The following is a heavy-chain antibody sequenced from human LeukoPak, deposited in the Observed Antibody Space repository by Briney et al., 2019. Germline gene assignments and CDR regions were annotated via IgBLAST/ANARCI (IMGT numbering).Heavy chain of an antibody. Sequence: SETLSLTCAVYGGSFSGYYWSWIRQPPGKGLEWIGEINHSGSTNYNPSLKSRVTISVDTSKNQFSLKLSSVTAADTAVYYCARHRRVGVPAAMKGYYYYYMDVWGKGTTVTISS. CDR1: GGSFSGYY. J-gene: IGHJ6*03. V-gene: IGHV4-34*01. CDR3: ARHRRVGVPAAMKGYYYYYMDV. D-gene: IGHD2-2*01. CDR2: INHSGST.